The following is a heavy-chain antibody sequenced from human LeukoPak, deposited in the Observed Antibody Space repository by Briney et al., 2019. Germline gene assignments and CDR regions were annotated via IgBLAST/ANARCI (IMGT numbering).Heavy chain of an antibody. J-gene: IGHJ6*02. Sequence: ASVKVSCKASGYTFTSYGISWVRQAPGQGLEWMGWISAYNGNTNYAQKLQGRVTMTTDTSTSTAYMELRSLRSDDTAVYYCARDQNIVVALSYYYYGTDVWGQGTTVTVSS. CDR1: GYTFTSYG. D-gene: IGHD2-15*01. CDR2: ISAYNGNT. V-gene: IGHV1-18*01. CDR3: ARDQNIVVALSYYYYGTDV.